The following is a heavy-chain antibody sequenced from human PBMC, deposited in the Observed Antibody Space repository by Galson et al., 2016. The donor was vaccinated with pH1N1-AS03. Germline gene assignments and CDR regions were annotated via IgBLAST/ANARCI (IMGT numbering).Heavy chain of an antibody. V-gene: IGHV2-5*02. CDR2: IYWDDDK. CDR3: ARTAGWLPDF. Sequence: PALVKPTQTLTPTCTFSGFSPTTSAVGVVWIRQPPGKALEWLALIYWDDDKRYNSSLKSRLTITKDTSKNQVVLTMTNMDPVDTATYYCARTAGWLPDFWGQGTLVTVSS. D-gene: IGHD3-9*01. J-gene: IGHJ4*02. CDR1: GFSPTTSAVG.